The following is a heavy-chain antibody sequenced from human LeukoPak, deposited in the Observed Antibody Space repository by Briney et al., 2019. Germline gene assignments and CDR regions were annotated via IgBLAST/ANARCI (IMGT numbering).Heavy chain of an antibody. CDR3: ARVWIDSGIYYDDRGAFDY. D-gene: IGHD1-26*01. J-gene: IGHJ4*02. V-gene: IGHV4-4*07. CDR1: GGSISSYY. Sequence: PSETLSLTCTVSGGSISSYYWSWIRQPAGKGLEWIGRIYTSGSTNYNPSLKSRVTMSVDTSKNQFSLKLSSVTAADTAVYYCARVWIDSGIYYDDRGAFDYWGQGTLVTVSS. CDR2: IYTSGST.